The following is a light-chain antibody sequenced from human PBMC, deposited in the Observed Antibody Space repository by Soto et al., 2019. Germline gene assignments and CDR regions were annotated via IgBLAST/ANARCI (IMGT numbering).Light chain of an antibody. V-gene: IGKV1-5*03. CDR1: QSISSW. J-gene: IGKJ1*01. CDR3: QQYNSYSWT. Sequence: DIQMTQSPSTLSASVGDRVTITCRASQSISSWLAWYQQKPGKAPKLLIYKASSLESGVPSRFSCSGSGTDFTLTISSLQPDDFATYYCQQYNSYSWTVGQGTKVEIK. CDR2: KAS.